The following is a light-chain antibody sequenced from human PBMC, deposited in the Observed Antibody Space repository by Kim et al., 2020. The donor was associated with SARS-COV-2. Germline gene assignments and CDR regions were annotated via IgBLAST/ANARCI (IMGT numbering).Light chain of an antibody. J-gene: IGKJ4*01. CDR2: GAS. CDR3: QQHGNWPLT. V-gene: IGKV3-15*01. Sequence: VSPGDRVTLAGRASESVGRFLAWYQQKPGQAPRLLIYGASTRATGIPARFSGSGSGTEFTVTITSLQSEDFALYYCQQHGNWPLTFGGGTKVDIK. CDR1: ESVGRF.